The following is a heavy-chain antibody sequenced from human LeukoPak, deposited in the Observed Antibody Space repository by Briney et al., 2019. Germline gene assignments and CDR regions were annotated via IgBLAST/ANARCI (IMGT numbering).Heavy chain of an antibody. Sequence: GGSLRLSCAASGFTFTSYGMHWVRQAPGKGLEWVAVIWNDGSNKYYADSVKGRFSISRDNSKNTLYLQMNSLRVEDMAVYYCARGEGGVATDFWGQGTLVTVSS. CDR2: IWNDGSNK. CDR1: GFTFTSYG. V-gene: IGHV3-33*01. J-gene: IGHJ4*02. CDR3: ARGEGGVATDF. D-gene: IGHD5-12*01.